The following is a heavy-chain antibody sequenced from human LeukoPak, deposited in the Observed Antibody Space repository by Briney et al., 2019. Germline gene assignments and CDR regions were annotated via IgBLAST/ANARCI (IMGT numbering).Heavy chain of an antibody. D-gene: IGHD4-17*01. Sequence: SETLSLTCTVSGGSISSSSYYWGWIRQPPGKGLEWIGSIYYSGSTNYNPSLKSRVTISVDTSKNQFSLKLSSVTAADTAVYYCARDDYGEGYFDYWGQGTLVTVSS. J-gene: IGHJ4*02. CDR3: ARDDYGEGYFDY. CDR1: GGSISSSSYY. CDR2: IYYSGST. V-gene: IGHV4-39*07.